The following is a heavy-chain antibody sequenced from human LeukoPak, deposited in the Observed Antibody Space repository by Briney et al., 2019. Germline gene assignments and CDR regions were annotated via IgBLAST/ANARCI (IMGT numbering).Heavy chain of an antibody. CDR3: AREDYGSGSYYVY. Sequence: GASVKVSCKASGYTFTGHYIHWVRQAPGQGLEWMGWINPNSGGTNYAQKFQGRVTMTRDTSISTAYMELSRLRSDDTAVYYCAREDYGSGSYYVYWGQGTLVTVSS. V-gene: IGHV1-2*02. D-gene: IGHD3-10*01. J-gene: IGHJ4*02. CDR2: INPNSGGT. CDR1: GYTFTGHY.